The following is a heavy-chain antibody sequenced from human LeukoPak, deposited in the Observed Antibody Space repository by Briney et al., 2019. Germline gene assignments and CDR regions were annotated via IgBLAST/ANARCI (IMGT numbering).Heavy chain of an antibody. Sequence: SETLSLTCTVSGGSISSSSYYWGWIRQPPGKGLEWIGSIYYSGSTYYNPSLKSRVTISVDTSKNQFSLKLSSVTAADTAVYYCARDDPPGIAAAGPSGYYYGMDVWGQGTTVTVSS. J-gene: IGHJ6*02. CDR1: GGSISSSSYY. V-gene: IGHV4-39*07. D-gene: IGHD6-13*01. CDR2: IYYSGST. CDR3: ARDDPPGIAAAGPSGYYYGMDV.